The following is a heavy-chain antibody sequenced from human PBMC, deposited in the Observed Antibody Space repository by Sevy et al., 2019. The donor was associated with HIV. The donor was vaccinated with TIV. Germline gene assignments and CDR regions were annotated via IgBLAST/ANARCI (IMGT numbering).Heavy chain of an antibody. Sequence: ASVKVSCKASGGTFSSYAISWVRQAPGQGLEWMGRIIPILGIANYAQKFQGRVTITGDKSTSTAYMELSSLRSEDTAGYYCARARLGYCSSTSCPNWFDPWGQGTLVTVSS. CDR3: ARARLGYCSSTSCPNWFDP. CDR1: GGTFSSYA. D-gene: IGHD2-2*01. CDR2: IIPILGIA. J-gene: IGHJ5*02. V-gene: IGHV1-69*04.